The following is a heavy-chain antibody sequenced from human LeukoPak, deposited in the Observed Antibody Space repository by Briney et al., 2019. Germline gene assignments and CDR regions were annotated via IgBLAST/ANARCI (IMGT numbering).Heavy chain of an antibody. Sequence: SETLSLTCAVYGGSFSGYYWSWIRQPPGKGLEWIGEINHSGSTNYNPSLKSRVTISVDTSKNQSSLKLSSVTAADTAVYYCARGRITMARGGPHRPPYYYGMDVWGKGTTVTVSS. J-gene: IGHJ6*04. CDR2: INHSGST. CDR1: GGSFSGYY. V-gene: IGHV4-34*01. CDR3: ARGRITMARGGPHRPPYYYGMDV. D-gene: IGHD3-10*01.